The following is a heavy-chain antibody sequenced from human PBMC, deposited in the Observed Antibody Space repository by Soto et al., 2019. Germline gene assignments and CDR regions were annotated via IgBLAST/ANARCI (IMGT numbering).Heavy chain of an antibody. CDR3: ARAPVTKYSSSSYYYYYGMDV. V-gene: IGHV5-51*01. Sequence: PGESLKISCKGSGYSFTSYWIGWVRQIPGKGLEWMGIIYPGDSDTRYSPSFQGQVTISADKSISTAYLQWSSLKASDTALYYCARAPVTKYSSSSYYYYYGMDVWGQGTTVTVSS. J-gene: IGHJ6*02. D-gene: IGHD6-13*01. CDR2: IYPGDSDT. CDR1: GYSFTSYW.